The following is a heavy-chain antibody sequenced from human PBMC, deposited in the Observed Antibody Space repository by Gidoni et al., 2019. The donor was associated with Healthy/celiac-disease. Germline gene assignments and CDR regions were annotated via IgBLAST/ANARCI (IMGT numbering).Heavy chain of an antibody. Sequence: EVQLLASGGGLVQSGGSLRLSCAASGLPFSSYAMSWARQAPGNGLEWVAAISGSGGSTYYADSVKGRFTISRDNTKNTLYLQMNSLRAEETAVYYCAKDQGAWFGESNWYFDLWSRGTLVTVSS. V-gene: IGHV3-23*01. CDR1: GLPFSSYA. CDR2: ISGSGGST. CDR3: AKDQGAWFGESNWYFDL. J-gene: IGHJ2*01. D-gene: IGHD3-10*01.